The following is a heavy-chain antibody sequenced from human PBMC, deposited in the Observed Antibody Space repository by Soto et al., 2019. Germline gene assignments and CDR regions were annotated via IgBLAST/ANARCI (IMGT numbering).Heavy chain of an antibody. Sequence: EAELVESGGGLVQPGGSLTLSCAASGFIFSDYEVDWVRQAPGRGPEWISYISDGGTTIYYAASVEGRFTISRDDAKKSLYLHMNNLRVDDTAIYFCVKEYCTGGTCFDAFDLWGQGTVVTVSS. D-gene: IGHD2-8*02. CDR3: VKEYCTGGTCFDAFDL. CDR1: GFIFSDYE. V-gene: IGHV3-48*03. J-gene: IGHJ3*01. CDR2: ISDGGTTI.